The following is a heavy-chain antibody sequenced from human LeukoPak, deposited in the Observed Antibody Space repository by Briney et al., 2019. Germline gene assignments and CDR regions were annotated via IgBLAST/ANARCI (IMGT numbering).Heavy chain of an antibody. J-gene: IGHJ6*03. D-gene: IGHD1-1*01. CDR3: ATDPGTSNYSSYYMDV. Sequence: GGSLRLSCAPPGFTFSSYGRHWVRQAPGKGLGWVAFIRYDGTNKYYADSVKGRYTISRDNSKSTLYLQMKSLRAEDTGVYIVATDPGTSNYSSYYMDVWGKGTTVTVSS. V-gene: IGHV3-30*02. CDR1: GFTFSSYG. CDR2: IRYDGTNK.